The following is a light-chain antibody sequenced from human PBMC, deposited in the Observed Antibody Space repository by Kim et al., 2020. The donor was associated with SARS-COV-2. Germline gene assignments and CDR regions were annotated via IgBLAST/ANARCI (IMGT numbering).Light chain of an antibody. Sequence: PGKTARITCGGNNNGSKSVHWYQQKPGQAPVLVVYDDSDRPSGIPERFSGSKSGNTATLTISRVEAGDEADYYCQVWDSSSYHPVVFGGGTQLTVL. V-gene: IGLV3-21*03. CDR3: QVWDSSSYHPVV. CDR2: DDS. J-gene: IGLJ2*01. CDR1: NNGSKS.